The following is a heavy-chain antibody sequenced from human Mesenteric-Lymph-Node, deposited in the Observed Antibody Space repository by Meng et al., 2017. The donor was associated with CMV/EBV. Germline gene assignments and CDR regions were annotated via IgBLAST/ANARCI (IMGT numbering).Heavy chain of an antibody. CDR1: GFTFSIFA. D-gene: IGHD2-8*01. Sequence: GESLKISCAASGFTFSIFAMHWVRQAPGKGLEWVAFIRYDGSNKYYADSVKGRFTISRDNAKNSLFLQMNSLRAEDTAVYYCAVYQLFLDSWGQGTLVTVSS. CDR3: AVYQLFLDS. J-gene: IGHJ4*02. CDR2: IRYDGSNK. V-gene: IGHV3-30*02.